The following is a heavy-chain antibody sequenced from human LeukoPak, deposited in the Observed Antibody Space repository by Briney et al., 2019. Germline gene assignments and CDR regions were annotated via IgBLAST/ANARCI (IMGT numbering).Heavy chain of an antibody. D-gene: IGHD6-13*01. CDR2: INHSGST. CDR1: GGSFSGYY. Sequence: SETLSLTCAVYGGSFSGYYWGWIRKPPGKGLEWIGEINHSGSTNYNPSLKSRVTISVDTSKNQFTLKLSSVTAADTAVYYCARGPGSSWYRGYYYYYMDVWGKGTTVTVSS. CDR3: ARGPGSSWYRGYYYYYMDV. V-gene: IGHV4-34*01. J-gene: IGHJ6*03.